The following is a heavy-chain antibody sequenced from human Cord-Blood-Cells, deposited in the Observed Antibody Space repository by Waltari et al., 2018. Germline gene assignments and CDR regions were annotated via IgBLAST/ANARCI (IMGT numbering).Heavy chain of an antibody. J-gene: IGHJ4*02. CDR2: INHSGST. CDR3: ASLLTHYSSSSGRDY. CDR1: GGSFRGYY. Sequence: QVQLQQWGAGLLKPSETLSLTCAVYGGSFRGYYWSWTRQPPGKGLEWIGEINHSGSTNYNPSLKSRVTISVDTSKNQFSLKLSSVTAADTAVYYCASLLTHYSSSSGRDYWGQGTLVTVSS. V-gene: IGHV4-34*01. D-gene: IGHD6-6*01.